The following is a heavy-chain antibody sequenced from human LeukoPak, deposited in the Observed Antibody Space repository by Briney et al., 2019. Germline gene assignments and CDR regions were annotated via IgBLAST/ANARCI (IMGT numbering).Heavy chain of an antibody. Sequence: GGSLRLSCAVSGFTFSSYWMHWVRQVPGKGLVWVSGINTDATRTFYADSVEGRFAIARDNGKNTLFLQMNSLRAEDTAVYYCYGGNAAQWGQGTLVTVSS. V-gene: IGHV3-74*01. CDR3: YGGNAAQ. D-gene: IGHD4-23*01. CDR1: GFTFSSYW. CDR2: INTDATRT. J-gene: IGHJ1*01.